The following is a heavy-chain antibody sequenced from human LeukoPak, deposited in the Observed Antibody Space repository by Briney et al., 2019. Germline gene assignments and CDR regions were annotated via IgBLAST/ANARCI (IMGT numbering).Heavy chain of an antibody. CDR3: ASYPRYVSTPPFDY. V-gene: IGHV1-2*02. D-gene: IGHD2-15*01. CDR1: GYTFTAYY. CDR2: INPNTCDT. J-gene: IGHJ4*02. Sequence: ASVKVSCKASGYTFTAYYLHWVRQAPGQRLEWMGWINPNTCDTESAQNFQGRVTMTRDTTISTAYLELTRLTSDDTAVYYCASYPRYVSTPPFDYWGQGTLVTVSS.